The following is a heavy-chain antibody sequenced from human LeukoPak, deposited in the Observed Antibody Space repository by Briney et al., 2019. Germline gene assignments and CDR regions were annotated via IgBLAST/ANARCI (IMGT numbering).Heavy chain of an antibody. Sequence: PGGSLRLSCAASGFTFSDYYMSWIRQAPGKGLEWVSYISSSGSTIYYGDSVKGRFTISRDNAKNSLYLQMNSLRAEDMAVYYCARDPCSGGNCYFDYWGQGTLVTVSS. V-gene: IGHV3-11*04. D-gene: IGHD2-15*01. CDR1: GFTFSDYY. CDR2: ISSSGSTI. CDR3: ARDPCSGGNCYFDY. J-gene: IGHJ4*02.